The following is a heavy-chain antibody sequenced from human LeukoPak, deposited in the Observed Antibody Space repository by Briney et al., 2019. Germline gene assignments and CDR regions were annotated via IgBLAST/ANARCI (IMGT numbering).Heavy chain of an antibody. CDR2: IDSDGSST. V-gene: IGHV3-74*01. CDR3: ARYGVYCSGVSCYQTDAFDL. J-gene: IGHJ3*01. Sequence: GGSLRLSCAASGFTFSSYWMHWVCQVPGKGLVWVSRIDSDGSSTTYADSVKGRFTISRDNAKNTLYLQMNSLRVEDTAVYYCARYGVYCSGVSCYQTDAFDLWGQGTMVTVSS. CDR1: GFTFSSYW. D-gene: IGHD2-15*01.